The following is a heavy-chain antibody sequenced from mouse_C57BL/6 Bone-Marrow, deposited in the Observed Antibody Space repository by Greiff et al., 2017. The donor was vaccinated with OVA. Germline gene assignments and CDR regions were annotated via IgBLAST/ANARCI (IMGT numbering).Heavy chain of an antibody. D-gene: IGHD1-1*01. J-gene: IGHJ2*01. CDR3: ARRDGSSPLDY. CDR1: GYTFTDYY. CDR2: INPNNGGT. Sequence: EVQLQQSGPELVKPGASVKISCKASGYTFTDYYMNWVKQSHGKSLEWIGDINPNNGGTSYNQKFKGKATLTVDKSSSTAYMELRSLTSEDSAVYYCARRDGSSPLDYWGQGTTLTVSS. V-gene: IGHV1-26*01.